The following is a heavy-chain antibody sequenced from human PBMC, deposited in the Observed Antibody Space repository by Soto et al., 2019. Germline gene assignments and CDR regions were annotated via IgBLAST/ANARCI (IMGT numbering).Heavy chain of an antibody. CDR2: INHSGST. Sequence: SETLSLTCAVYGGSFSGYYWSWIRQPPGKGLEWIGEINHSGSTNYNPSLKSRVTISVDTSKNQFSLKLSSVTAADTAVYYCARGFPPSIAARPYDYWGQGTLVTVSS. J-gene: IGHJ4*02. CDR3: ARGFPPSIAARPYDY. CDR1: GGSFSGYY. V-gene: IGHV4-34*01. D-gene: IGHD6-6*01.